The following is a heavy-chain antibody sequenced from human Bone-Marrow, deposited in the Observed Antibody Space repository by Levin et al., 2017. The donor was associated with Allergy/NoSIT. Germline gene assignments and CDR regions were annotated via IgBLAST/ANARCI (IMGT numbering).Heavy chain of an antibody. Sequence: TSETLSLTCTVSGDSISDYYWSWIRQPPGKGLEWIGFVYHSGNTNYNPSLKSRVTMSVDTSKSQFSLNLKSVTAADTAVYYCARDLGITQGYFDFWGRGALVTVSS. CDR3: ARDLGITQGYFDF. V-gene: IGHV4-59*01. J-gene: IGHJ2*01. D-gene: IGHD2-15*01. CDR1: GDSISDYY. CDR2: VYHSGNT.